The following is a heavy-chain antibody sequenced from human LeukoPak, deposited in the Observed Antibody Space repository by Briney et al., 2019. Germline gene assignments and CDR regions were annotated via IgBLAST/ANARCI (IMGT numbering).Heavy chain of an antibody. Sequence: TGGSLRLSCAASGFTFSNAWMSWLRQAPGKGLEWVGRIKSKTDGGTTDYAAPVKGRFTISRDDSKNTLYLQMNSLKTEDTAVYYCTTEGYDYVWGSYRSGFDYWGQGTLVTVSS. D-gene: IGHD3-16*02. J-gene: IGHJ4*02. CDR2: IKSKTDGGTT. CDR1: GFTFSNAW. V-gene: IGHV3-15*01. CDR3: TTEGYDYVWGSYRSGFDY.